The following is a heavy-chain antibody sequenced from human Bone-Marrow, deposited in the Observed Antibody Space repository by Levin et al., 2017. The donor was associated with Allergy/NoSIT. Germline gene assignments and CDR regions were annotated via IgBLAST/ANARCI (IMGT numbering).Heavy chain of an antibody. CDR3: ARTRVTNRYYYFDL. D-gene: IGHD4-17*01. CDR2: ISSSGSTI. CDR1: GFTFSDYY. Sequence: GASVKVSCAASGFTFSDYYMSWIRQAPGKGLEWVSYISSSGSTIYYAADSVKGRFTISRDNAKNSVFLQMNSLRAEDTAVYYCARTRVTNRYYYFDLWGRGTLVTVSS. J-gene: IGHJ2*01. V-gene: IGHV3-11*01.